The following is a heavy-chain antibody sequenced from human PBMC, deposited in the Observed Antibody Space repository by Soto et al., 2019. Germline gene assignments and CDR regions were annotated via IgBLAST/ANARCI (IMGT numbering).Heavy chain of an antibody. CDR3: ARPNYYDSSGYYGGYYYYGMDV. Sequence: QVHLVQSGAEVKKPGASVKLYCKASGYTFSNYGIHWVRQAPGQRLEWMGWINAGNGNTKYSEKFQGRVTMTRDTSASTAYMELSSLRSEDTAVYYCARPNYYDSSGYYGGYYYYGMDVWGQGTTVTVSS. CDR1: GYTFSNYG. V-gene: IGHV1-3*01. D-gene: IGHD3-22*01. J-gene: IGHJ6*02. CDR2: INAGNGNT.